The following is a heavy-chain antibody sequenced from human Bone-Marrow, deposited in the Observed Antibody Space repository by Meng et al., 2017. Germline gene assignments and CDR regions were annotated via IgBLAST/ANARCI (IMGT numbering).Heavy chain of an antibody. V-gene: IGHV3-74*01. CDR1: GFTFSSYW. D-gene: IGHD1-26*01. Sequence: GESLKISCAASGFTFSSYWMHWVRQAPGKGLVWVSRINSDGSSTSYADSVKGRFTIFRDNAKNTLYLQMNSLKTEDTAVYYCTTDPSFVGAFYWGQGTLVTVSS. CDR2: INSDGSST. J-gene: IGHJ4*02. CDR3: TTDPSFVGAFY.